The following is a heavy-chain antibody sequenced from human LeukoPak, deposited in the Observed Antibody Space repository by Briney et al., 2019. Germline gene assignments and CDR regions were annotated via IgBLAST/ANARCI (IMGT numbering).Heavy chain of an antibody. CDR1: GGSFSGYY. Sequence: SETLSLTCAVYGGSFSGYYWSWIRQPPGKGLEWIGEINHSGSTNYNPSPKSRVTISVDTSKNQFSLKLSSVTAADTAVYYCARGRIAARRSNWFDPWGQGTLVTVSS. CDR3: ARGRIAARRSNWFDP. D-gene: IGHD6-6*01. CDR2: INHSGST. J-gene: IGHJ5*02. V-gene: IGHV4-34*01.